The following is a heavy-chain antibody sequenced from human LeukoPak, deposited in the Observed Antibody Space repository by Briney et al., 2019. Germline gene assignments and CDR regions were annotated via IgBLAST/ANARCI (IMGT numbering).Heavy chain of an antibody. CDR2: INHSGST. CDR3: ATRPLWLGTPLFDY. V-gene: IGHV4-34*01. D-gene: IGHD3-10*01. Sequence: PSETLSLTCAVDGGSFSGYYWSWIRQPPGKGLEWIGEINHSGSTNYNPSLKSRVTISVDTSKNQFSLKLSSVTAADTAVYYCATRPLWLGTPLFDYWGQGTLVTVSS. CDR1: GGSFSGYY. J-gene: IGHJ4*02.